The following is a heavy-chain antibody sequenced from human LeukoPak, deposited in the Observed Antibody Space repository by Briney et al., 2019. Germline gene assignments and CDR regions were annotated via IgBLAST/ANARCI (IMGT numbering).Heavy chain of an antibody. J-gene: IGHJ2*01. CDR1: GGSISSYY. V-gene: IGHV4-39*01. D-gene: IGHD2/OR15-2a*01. Sequence: PSETQSLTCTVSGGSISSYYWGWIRQPPGKGLEWIGSIYYSGNTYYHPSLKSRVTISVDTSKNQFSLKLSSVTAADTAVYYCARLGTTQSNYWYFDLWGRGTLVTVSS. CDR2: IYYSGNT. CDR3: ARLGTTQSNYWYFDL.